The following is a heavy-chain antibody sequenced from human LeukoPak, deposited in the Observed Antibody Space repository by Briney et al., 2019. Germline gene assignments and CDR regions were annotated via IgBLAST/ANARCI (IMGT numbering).Heavy chain of an antibody. CDR3: ARDPIWSGSYQDAFDI. J-gene: IGHJ3*02. CDR2: INHSGST. D-gene: IGHD1-26*01. CDR1: GGSFSGYY. Sequence: SETLSLTCAVYGGSFSGYYWSWIRQPPGKGLEWIGEINHSGSTNYNPSLKSRVTISVDTSKNQFSLKLSSVTAADTAVYYCARDPIWSGSYQDAFDIWGQGTMVIVSS. V-gene: IGHV4-34*01.